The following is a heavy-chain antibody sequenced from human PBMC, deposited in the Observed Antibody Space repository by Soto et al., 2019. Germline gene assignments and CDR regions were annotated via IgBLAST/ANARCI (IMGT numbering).Heavy chain of an antibody. V-gene: IGHV4-30-4*01. CDR3: AREGNWGSSYYFDY. J-gene: IGHJ4*02. D-gene: IGHD7-27*01. CDR2: IYYSGST. CDR1: GGSLSSGDYY. Sequence: PSETLSLTCTVSGGSLSSGDYYWSWIRQPPGKGLEWIGYIYYSGSTYYNPSLKSRVTISVDTSKNQFSLKLSSVTAADTAVYYCAREGNWGSSYYFDYWGQGTLVTVSS.